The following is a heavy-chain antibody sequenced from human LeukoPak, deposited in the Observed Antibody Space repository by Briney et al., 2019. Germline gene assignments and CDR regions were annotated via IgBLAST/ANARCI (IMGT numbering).Heavy chain of an antibody. CDR1: GASIIGGSFF. Sequence: PSETLSLTCTVSGASIIGGSFFWSWIRQPAGRAPEWIGRVHPTGSTNYNPSLSNRVIVSLDTSNNQFSLRLMSVTAADSAVYYCVRGASVFDYWGKGAPVTVSS. J-gene: IGHJ4*02. V-gene: IGHV4-61*02. CDR3: VRGASVFDY. CDR2: VHPTGST.